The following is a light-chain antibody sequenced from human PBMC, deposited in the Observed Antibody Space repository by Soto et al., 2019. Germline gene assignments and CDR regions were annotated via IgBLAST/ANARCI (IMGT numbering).Light chain of an antibody. Sequence: EIVLTQSPATLSLSPGERATLSCRASQSVSSYFAWYQQKPGQAPRLLIYDASNRATGIPARFSGSGSGTDFTLTISSLEPEDFAVYYCQQRSNWPLTFGGGTNVEIE. J-gene: IGKJ4*01. V-gene: IGKV3-11*01. CDR3: QQRSNWPLT. CDR1: QSVSSY. CDR2: DAS.